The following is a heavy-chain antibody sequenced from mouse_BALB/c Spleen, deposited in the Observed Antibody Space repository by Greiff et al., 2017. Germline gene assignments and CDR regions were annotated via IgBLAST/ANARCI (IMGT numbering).Heavy chain of an antibody. Sequence: QVQLKESGAELARPGASVKMSCKASGYTFTSYTMHWVKQRPGQGLEWIGYINPSSGYTNYNQKFKDKATLTADKSSSTAYMQLSSLTSEDSAVYYCARSRTTARGYYYAMDYWGQGTSVTVSS. CDR1: GYTFTSYT. CDR3: ARSRTTARGYYYAMDY. J-gene: IGHJ4*01. V-gene: IGHV1-4*01. CDR2: INPSSGYT. D-gene: IGHD1-2*01.